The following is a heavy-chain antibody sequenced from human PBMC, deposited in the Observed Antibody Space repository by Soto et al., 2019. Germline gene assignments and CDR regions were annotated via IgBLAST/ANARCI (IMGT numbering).Heavy chain of an antibody. CDR2: FDPEDGET. D-gene: IGHD6-19*01. CDR3: ATAISRYSSGWYYG. CDR1: GYTLTELS. Sequence: ASVKVSCKVSGYTLTELSMHWVRQAPGKGLEWMGGFDPEDGETIYAQKFQGRVTMTEDTSTDTAYMELSSLRSEDTAVYYCATAISRYSSGWYYGWGQGTLVTVSS. J-gene: IGHJ4*02. V-gene: IGHV1-24*01.